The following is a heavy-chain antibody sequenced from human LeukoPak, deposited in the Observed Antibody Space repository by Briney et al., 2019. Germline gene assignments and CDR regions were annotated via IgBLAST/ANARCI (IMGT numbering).Heavy chain of an antibody. V-gene: IGHV1-24*01. CDR3: ATDPFVKQQLGGSDY. CDR2: FDPEDGET. Sequence: ASVKVSCKVSGYTLTELSMHWVRQAPGKGLEWMGGFDPEDGETIYAQKFQGRVTMTEDTSTDTAYMELSSLRSEDTAVYYCATDPFVKQQLGGSDYWGQGTLVTVSS. CDR1: GYTLTELS. D-gene: IGHD6-13*01. J-gene: IGHJ4*02.